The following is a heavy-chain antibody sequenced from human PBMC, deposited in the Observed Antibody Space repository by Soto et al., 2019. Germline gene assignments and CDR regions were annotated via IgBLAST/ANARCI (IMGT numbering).Heavy chain of an antibody. J-gene: IGHJ4*02. CDR2: ISAYNGNT. V-gene: IGHV1-18*04. CDR3: ARWYAVAGKFDY. D-gene: IGHD6-19*01. CDR1: GYTFTGYG. Sequence: ASVKVSCKASGYTFTGYGISWVRQAPGQGLEWMGWISAYNGNTNYAQKLQGRVTMTTDTSTSTAYMELRSLRSDDTAVYYCARWYAVAGKFDYWGQGTLVTVSS.